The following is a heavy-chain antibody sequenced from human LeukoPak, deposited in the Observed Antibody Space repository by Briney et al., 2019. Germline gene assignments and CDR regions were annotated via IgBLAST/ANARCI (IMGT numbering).Heavy chain of an antibody. Sequence: VASVKVSCKVSGYTLTELSMHWARQAPGKGLEWMGGFDPEDGETIYAQKFQGRVTMTEDTSTDTAYMELSSLRSEDTAVYYCASAHKRFHYYYYGMDVWGQGTTVTVSS. CDR3: ASAHKRFHYYYYGMDV. CDR2: FDPEDGET. V-gene: IGHV1-24*01. CDR1: GYTLTELS. D-gene: IGHD3-3*01. J-gene: IGHJ6*02.